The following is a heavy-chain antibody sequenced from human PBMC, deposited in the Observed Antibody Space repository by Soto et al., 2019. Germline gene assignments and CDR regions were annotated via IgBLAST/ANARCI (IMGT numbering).Heavy chain of an antibody. Sequence: GESLKISCKGSGYSFTSYWIGWVRQMPGKGLEWMGIIYPGDSDTRYSPSFQGQVTISADKSISTAYLQWSSLKASDTAMYYCAREGVAGLKFSGACMDVWGQGTTVTVSS. D-gene: IGHD6-19*01. CDR1: GYSFTSYW. V-gene: IGHV5-51*01. J-gene: IGHJ6*02. CDR3: AREGVAGLKFSGACMDV. CDR2: IYPGDSDT.